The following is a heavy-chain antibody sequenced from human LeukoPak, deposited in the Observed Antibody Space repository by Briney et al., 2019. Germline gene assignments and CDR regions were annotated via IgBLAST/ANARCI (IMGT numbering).Heavy chain of an antibody. J-gene: IGHJ4*02. CDR1: GFTFDDYA. CDR3: AKDTYYDILTGYCDY. Sequence: AGGSLRLSCAASGFTFDDYAMHWVRQAPGKGLEWVSGISWNSGSIGYADSVKGRFTISRDNAKNSLYLQMNSLRAEDTALYYCAKDTYYDILTGYCDYWGQGTLVTVSS. CDR2: ISWNSGSI. D-gene: IGHD3-9*01. V-gene: IGHV3-9*01.